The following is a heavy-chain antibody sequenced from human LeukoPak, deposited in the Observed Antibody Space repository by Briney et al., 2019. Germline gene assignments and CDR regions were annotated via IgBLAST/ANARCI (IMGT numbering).Heavy chain of an antibody. CDR3: ASRLYCSNTRCRNFPFAY. Sequence: GASVKVSCKASGGTFISYAINWVRQAPGQGLEWVGGIIPIFGTANYAQKFQDRVTITADESTSTAYMELSSLRSEDTAIYYCASRLYCSNTRCRNFPFAYWGQGTLVTVSS. V-gene: IGHV1-69*13. CDR2: IIPIFGTA. CDR1: GGTFISYA. J-gene: IGHJ4*02. D-gene: IGHD2-2*01.